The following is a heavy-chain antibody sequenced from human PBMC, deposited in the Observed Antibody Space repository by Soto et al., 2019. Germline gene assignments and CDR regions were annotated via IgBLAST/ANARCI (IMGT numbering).Heavy chain of an antibody. CDR1: GGSFSGYY. CDR2: INHSGST. J-gene: IGHJ4*02. CDR3: ARGRWRGYSYGYHRGRFDY. Sequence: PSETLSLTCAVYGGSFSGYYWSWIRQPPGKGLEWIGEINHSGSTNYNPSLKSRVTISVDTPKNQFSLKLSSVTAADTAVYYCARGRWRGYSYGYHRGRFDYWGQGTLVTVSS. D-gene: IGHD5-18*01. V-gene: IGHV4-34*01.